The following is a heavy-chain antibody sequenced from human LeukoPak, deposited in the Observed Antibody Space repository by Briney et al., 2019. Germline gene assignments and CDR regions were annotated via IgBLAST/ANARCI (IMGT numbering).Heavy chain of an antibody. Sequence: GESLQISCKASGYSFTIYWIGWVRQLPGRGLEWMGIIYPGDSDTRYSPSFQGQVTISADKSISTAYLQWTSLRASDTAMYYCARQWYFDCWGQGTLVTVSS. CDR3: ARQWYFDC. V-gene: IGHV5-51*01. CDR2: IYPGDSDT. CDR1: GYSFTIYW. J-gene: IGHJ4*02. D-gene: IGHD2-15*01.